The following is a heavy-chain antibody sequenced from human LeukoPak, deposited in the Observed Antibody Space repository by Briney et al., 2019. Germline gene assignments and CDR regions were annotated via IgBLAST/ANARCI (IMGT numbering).Heavy chain of an antibody. CDR2: INHSGSA. Sequence: SETLSLTCAVYGGSFSGYYWSWIRQPPGKGLEWIGEINHSGSANYNPSLKRRVTISVDKSKNQFSLKLSSVTAADTAVYYCARFQLRYFDWLSNHDAFDIWGQGTMVTVSS. V-gene: IGHV4-34*01. D-gene: IGHD3-9*01. CDR3: ARFQLRYFDWLSNHDAFDI. CDR1: GGSFSGYY. J-gene: IGHJ3*02.